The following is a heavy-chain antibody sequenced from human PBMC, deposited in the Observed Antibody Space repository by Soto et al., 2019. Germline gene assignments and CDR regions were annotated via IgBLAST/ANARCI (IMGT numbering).Heavy chain of an antibody. CDR3: ARRGSSSWYSY. J-gene: IGHJ4*02. Sequence: SETLALTCTVSGGAISSSSYYWGWIRQPPGKGPEWIGSIYYRGSTYYNPSLKSRVTISVDTSKNQFSLTLRSLAAADTAVYNRARRGSSSWYSYWGQGTLVSVS. CDR2: IYYRGST. D-gene: IGHD6-13*01. CDR1: GGAISSSSYY. V-gene: IGHV4-39*01.